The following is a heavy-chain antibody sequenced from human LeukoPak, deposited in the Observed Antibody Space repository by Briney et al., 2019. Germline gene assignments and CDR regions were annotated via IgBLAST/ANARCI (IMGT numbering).Heavy chain of an antibody. Sequence: ASVKVSCKASGYTFTGYYMHWVRQAPGQGLEWIGRINPNSGGTNYAQKFQGRVTMTRDTSISTAYMELSRLRSDDTAVYYCARYRSSVLAHYYYYYMDVWGKGTTVTVSS. D-gene: IGHD6-13*01. CDR3: ARYRSSVLAHYYYYYMDV. J-gene: IGHJ6*03. CDR2: INPNSGGT. CDR1: GYTFTGYY. V-gene: IGHV1-2*06.